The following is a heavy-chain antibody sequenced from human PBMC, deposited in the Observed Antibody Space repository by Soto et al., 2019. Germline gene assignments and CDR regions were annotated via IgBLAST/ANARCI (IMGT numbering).Heavy chain of an antibody. J-gene: IGHJ6*02. V-gene: IGHV4-4*07. CDR3: ARDLGTARMDV. Sequence: SETLSLTCTVSSASITTYYCNWIRQPDGKGLEWVGRIYRNGNTTSNPSLRSRFTMSVDTPTNQFSLRVRSVTAADTAVYYCARDLGTARMDVWGQGTTVTAS. D-gene: IGHD1-7*01. CDR1: SASITTYY. CDR2: IYRNGNT.